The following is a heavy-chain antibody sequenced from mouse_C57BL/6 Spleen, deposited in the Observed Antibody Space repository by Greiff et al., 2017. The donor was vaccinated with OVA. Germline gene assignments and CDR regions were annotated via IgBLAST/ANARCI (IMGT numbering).Heavy chain of an antibody. J-gene: IGHJ4*01. CDR2: IHPNSGST. CDR1: GYTFTSYW. Sequence: QVQLQQSGAELVKPGASVKLSCKASGYTFTSYWMHWVKQRPGQGLEWIGMIHPNSGSTNYNEKFKSKATLTVDKSSSTAYMQLSSLTSEDSAVYYCARGVDYYGSSFTGGYAMDYWGQGTSVTVSS. CDR3: ARGVDYYGSSFTGGYAMDY. V-gene: IGHV1-64*01. D-gene: IGHD1-1*01.